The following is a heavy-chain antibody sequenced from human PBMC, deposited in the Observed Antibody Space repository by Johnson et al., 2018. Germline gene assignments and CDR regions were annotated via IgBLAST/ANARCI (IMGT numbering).Heavy chain of an antibody. J-gene: IGHJ6*02. CDR1: GGTFSSYA. CDR2: IIPIFGTA. Sequence: QVQLVQSGAEVKKPGSSVKVSCKASGGTFSSYAISWVRQAPGQGLEWMGGIIPIFGTANSAQKFQGRVPITADESTSTAYMELSSLRSEEPAGYYCASRAYCSSTSCYTNYYYYGRDVWGQGATVTVSS. D-gene: IGHD2-2*01. V-gene: IGHV1-69*01. CDR3: ASRAYCSSTSCYTNYYYYGRDV.